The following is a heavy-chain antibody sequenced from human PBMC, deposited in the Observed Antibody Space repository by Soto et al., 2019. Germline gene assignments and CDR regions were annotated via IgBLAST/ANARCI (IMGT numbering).Heavy chain of an antibody. CDR1: GGTFSSYA. J-gene: IGHJ4*02. Sequence: ASVKVYCKASGGTFSSYAISWVRQAPGQGLEWMGEIIPFFGTANYAQKFQGRVTITADESTSTAYMELSSLRSEDTAVYYYARSVLVGGSGSYSDYWGQGTLVTVSS. CDR2: IIPFFGTA. CDR3: ARSVLVGGSGSYSDY. V-gene: IGHV1-69*13. D-gene: IGHD3-10*01.